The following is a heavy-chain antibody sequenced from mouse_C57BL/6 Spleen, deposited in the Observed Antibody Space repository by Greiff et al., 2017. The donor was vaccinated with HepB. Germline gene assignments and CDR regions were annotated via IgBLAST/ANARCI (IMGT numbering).Heavy chain of an antibody. CDR2: IHPSDSDT. CDR1: GYTFTSYW. CDR3: ATPITTVVATHSKDY. V-gene: IGHV1-74*01. J-gene: IGHJ4*01. D-gene: IGHD1-1*01. Sequence: QVQLQQPGAELVKPGASVKVSCKASGYTFTSYWMHWVKQRPGQGLEWIGRIHPSDSDTNYNQKFKGKATLTVDKSSSTAYMQLSSLTSEDSAVYYCATPITTVVATHSKDYWGQGTSVTVSS.